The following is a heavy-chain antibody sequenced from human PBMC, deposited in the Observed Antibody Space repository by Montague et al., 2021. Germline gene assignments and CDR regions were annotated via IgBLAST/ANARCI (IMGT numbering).Heavy chain of an antibody. CDR3: AVTNPYYYYGMDV. V-gene: IGHV4-59*01. CDR2: IYYSRRT. Sequence: SETRSLICSVSGASISDYYWSWIRQPPGKGLEWVGYIYYSRRTNYNPSLKSRVTISVDTSKNQFSLKLSSVTAADTAFYYCAVTNPYYYYGMDVWGQGTTVTVSS. J-gene: IGHJ6*02. D-gene: IGHD1-14*01. CDR1: GASISDYY.